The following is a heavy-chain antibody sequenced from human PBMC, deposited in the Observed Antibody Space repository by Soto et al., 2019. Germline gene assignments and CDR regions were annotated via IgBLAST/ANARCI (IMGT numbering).Heavy chain of an antibody. CDR3: TKRYFGGLDAFDI. J-gene: IGHJ3*02. CDR2: IRSKAYGGTT. D-gene: IGHD3-9*01. V-gene: IGHV3-49*03. CDR1: GFTFGDYA. Sequence: EVQLVESGGGLVQPGRSLRLSCTASGFTFGDYAMSWFRQAPGKGLEWVGFIRSKAYGGTTEYAASVKGRFTISRDDSKSIADRQMSSLKTEDTAVYSCTKRYFGGLDAFDIWGQGTMVTVSS.